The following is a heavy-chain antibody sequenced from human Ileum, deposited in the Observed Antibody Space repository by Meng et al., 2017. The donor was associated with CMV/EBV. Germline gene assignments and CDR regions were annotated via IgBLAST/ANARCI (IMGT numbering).Heavy chain of an antibody. CDR3: AKGGTSAWSYYFHH. CDR2: ISGGGRST. D-gene: IGHD6-19*01. J-gene: IGHJ1*01. V-gene: IGHV3-23*01. Sequence: ASGFTFGVYALAWVRQAPGKGLEWVSAISGGGRSTYYADSVKGRFTISRDNSKNTLYLQMNSLRVEDTAVYYCAKGGTSAWSYYFHHWGQGTLVTVSS. CDR1: GFTFGVYA.